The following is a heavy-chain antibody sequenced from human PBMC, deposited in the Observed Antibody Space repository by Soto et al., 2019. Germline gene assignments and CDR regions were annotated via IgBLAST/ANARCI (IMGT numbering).Heavy chain of an antibody. CDR3: ARRGSGSYYDY. CDR1: GFTFSSYA. V-gene: IGHV3-23*01. CDR2: ISGSGGST. Sequence: EVQLLESGGGLVQPGGSLRLSCAASGFTFSSYAMRWVRQAPGKGLEWISAISGSGGSTYYADSVKGRFTISRDNSKNTLYLQMNSLRAEDTAVYYCARRGSGSYYDYWGQGTLVTVSS. D-gene: IGHD1-26*01. J-gene: IGHJ4*02.